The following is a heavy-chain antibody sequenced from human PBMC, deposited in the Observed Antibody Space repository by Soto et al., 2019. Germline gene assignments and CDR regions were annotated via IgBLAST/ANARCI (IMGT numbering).Heavy chain of an antibody. J-gene: IGHJ6*02. D-gene: IGHD5-18*01. Sequence: QVQLVQSGAEVKKPGSSVKVSCKASGGTFSSYAISWVRQAPGQGLEWMGGIIPIFGTADYAQKFQGRVTITADESTTTAYMELSSLRSEDTAVYYCATQGLPNSYYDGMDVWGQGTTVTVSS. V-gene: IGHV1-69*12. CDR1: GGTFSSYA. CDR2: IIPIFGTA. CDR3: ATQGLPNSYYDGMDV.